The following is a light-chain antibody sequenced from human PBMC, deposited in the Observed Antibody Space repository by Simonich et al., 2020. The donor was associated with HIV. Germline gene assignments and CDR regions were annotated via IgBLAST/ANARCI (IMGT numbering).Light chain of an antibody. CDR2: WSS. CDR1: QSVLYSSNNKNY. CDR3: QQYYSTPRT. Sequence: DIVMTQSPDSLAVSLGERATINCKSSQSVLYSSNNKNYLAWYQQKPGQPPKLLIYWSSTRESCVPDRFSGSGSGTDFTLTISSLQAEDVAVYYCQQYYSTPRTFGQGTKVEIK. V-gene: IGKV4-1*01. J-gene: IGKJ1*01.